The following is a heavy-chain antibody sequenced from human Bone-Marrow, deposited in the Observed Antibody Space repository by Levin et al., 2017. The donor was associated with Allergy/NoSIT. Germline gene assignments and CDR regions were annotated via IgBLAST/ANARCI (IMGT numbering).Heavy chain of an antibody. V-gene: IGHV3-13*01. CDR2: IGTAGDT. Sequence: PGGSLRLSCAASGFTFSSYDMHWVRQATGKGLEWVSAIGTAGDTYYPGSVKGRFTISRENAKNSLYLQMNSLRAGDTAVYYCARGGTYCSGGSCYSRGLRAPKTGGWRDYYYYGMDVWGQGTTVTVSS. J-gene: IGHJ6*02. D-gene: IGHD2-15*01. CDR3: ARGGTYCSGGSCYSRGLRAPKTGGWRDYYYYGMDV. CDR1: GFTFSSYD.